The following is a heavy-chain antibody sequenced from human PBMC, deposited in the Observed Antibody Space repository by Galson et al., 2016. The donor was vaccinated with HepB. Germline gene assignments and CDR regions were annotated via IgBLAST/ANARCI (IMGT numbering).Heavy chain of an antibody. D-gene: IGHD1-26*01. V-gene: IGHV1-69*13. J-gene: IGHJ4*02. Sequence: SVKVSCKASGGTFSRYGINWVRQAPGQGLEWMGGINPIFGTPNYAQKFQGRVTITADESTSTAYMELSSLRPEDRAVYYCAMDGKQWEVQKYFDYWGQGTLVTFSS. CDR3: AMDGKQWEVQKYFDY. CDR2: INPIFGTP. CDR1: GGTFSRYG.